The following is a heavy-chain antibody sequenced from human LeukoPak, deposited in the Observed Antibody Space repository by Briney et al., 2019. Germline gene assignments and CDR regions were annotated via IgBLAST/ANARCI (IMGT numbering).Heavy chain of an antibody. CDR2: MNPTSGNR. CDR3: ARVVGAIDY. D-gene: IGHD1-26*01. V-gene: IGHV1-8*01. Sequence: ASVKVSCTASGYTFTSYDINWVRQATGQGLEWIGWMNPTSGNRGYAQKFQGRVTMTRDTSISTAYMELSSLRSEDTAVYYCARVVGAIDYWGQGTLVTVSS. CDR1: GYTFTSYD. J-gene: IGHJ4*02.